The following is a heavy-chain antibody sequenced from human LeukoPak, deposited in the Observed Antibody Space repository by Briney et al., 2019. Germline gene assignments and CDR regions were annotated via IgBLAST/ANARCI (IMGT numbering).Heavy chain of an antibody. V-gene: IGHV3-23*01. CDR1: GYTFNSYA. CDR3: AKEPASGSCFDY. Sequence: GGSLRLSCTASGYTFNSYAMSWVRQAPGKGLEWVSGISGSGTSTYYADSVEGRFTISRDNSKNTLHLQMNSLRAEDTALHYCAKEPASGSCFDYWGQGTLVTVSS. J-gene: IGHJ4*02. D-gene: IGHD3-10*01. CDR2: ISGSGTST.